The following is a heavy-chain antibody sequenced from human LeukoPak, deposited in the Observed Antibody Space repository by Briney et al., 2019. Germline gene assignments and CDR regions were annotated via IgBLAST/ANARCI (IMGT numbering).Heavy chain of an antibody. D-gene: IGHD4-23*01. V-gene: IGHV3-74*01. Sequence: GSLRLSCAASGFTFSTYWTHWVRHAPGKGLVWVSRISSDGSIAINADSVEGRFTVSRDNAKNTLYLQMNSLRVEDTAVYYCARADYGGNSDFHYWGQGTLVTVSS. CDR1: GFTFSTYW. CDR2: ISSDGSIA. J-gene: IGHJ4*02. CDR3: ARADYGGNSDFHY.